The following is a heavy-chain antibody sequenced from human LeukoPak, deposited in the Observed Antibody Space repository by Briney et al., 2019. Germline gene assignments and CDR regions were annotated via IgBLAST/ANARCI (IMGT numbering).Heavy chain of an antibody. CDR2: IYSDGST. D-gene: IGHD1-26*01. J-gene: IGHJ4*02. CDR3: ARERGRGRDSPLFDY. Sequence: PGGSLRLSCAASGFIVSGDFMSWVRQAPGKGLEWVSVIYSDGSTYYADSVKGRFTISRDNSKNTLDLQMTGLRAEDTAVYYCARERGRGRDSPLFDYWGQGTLVTVSS. CDR1: GFIVSGDF. V-gene: IGHV3-53*01.